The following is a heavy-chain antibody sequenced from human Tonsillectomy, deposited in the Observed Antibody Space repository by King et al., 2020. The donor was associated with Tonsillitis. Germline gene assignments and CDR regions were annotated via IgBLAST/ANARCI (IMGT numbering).Heavy chain of an antibody. D-gene: IGHD3-3*01. CDR2: LSGSGGST. J-gene: IGHJ4*02. Sequence: VQLVESGGGLVQPGGSLRLSCAASGFTFSSYARSWVLQAPGKGLEWVSALSGSGGSTYYADSVKGRFTISRDNSKNTLYLQMNSLRAEETAVYYCAKAELRFVEWLFPLDYWGQGTLVTVTS. CDR1: GFTFSSYA. V-gene: IGHV3-23*04. CDR3: AKAELRFVEWLFPLDY.